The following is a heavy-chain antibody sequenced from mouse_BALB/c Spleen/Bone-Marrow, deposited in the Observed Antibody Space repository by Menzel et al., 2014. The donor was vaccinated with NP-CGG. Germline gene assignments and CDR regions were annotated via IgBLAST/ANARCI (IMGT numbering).Heavy chain of an antibody. J-gene: IGHJ4*01. V-gene: IGHV1-9*01. Sequence: QVQLQQSGAELMKPGASVKISCKATGCTLSSYWIEWVKQRPGHGLEWIGEILPGSGSTNYNEKFKGKATFTEDTSSNTAYMQLSSLTSEDSAVYYCARGGYYGSSYEDYAMDYWGQGTSVTVSS. CDR3: ARGGYYGSSYEDYAMDY. CDR2: ILPGSGST. D-gene: IGHD1-1*01. CDR1: GCTLSSYW.